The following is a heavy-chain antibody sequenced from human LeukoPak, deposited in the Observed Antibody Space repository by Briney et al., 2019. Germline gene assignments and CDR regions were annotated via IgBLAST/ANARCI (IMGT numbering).Heavy chain of an antibody. CDR2: IYHSGST. CDR1: GYSISSGYY. Sequence: SETLSLTCTVSGYSISSGYYWGWIRQPPGKGLEWIGSIYHSGSTYYNPSLKRRVTISVDTSKNQFSLKLSSVTAADTAVYYCARASYSYDINGWVPFDYWGQGTLVTVSS. V-gene: IGHV4-38-2*02. CDR3: ARASYSYDINGWVPFDY. D-gene: IGHD3-22*01. J-gene: IGHJ4*02.